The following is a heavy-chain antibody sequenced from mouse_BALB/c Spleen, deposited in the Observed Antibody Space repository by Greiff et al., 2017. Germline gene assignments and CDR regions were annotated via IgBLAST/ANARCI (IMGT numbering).Heavy chain of an antibody. CDR3: ARWYGNPHYYAMDY. V-gene: IGHV3-2*02. CDR2: ISYSGST. J-gene: IGHJ4*01. Sequence: EVQRVESGPGLVKPSQSLSLTCTVTGYSITSDYAWNWIRQFPGNKLEWMGYISYSGSTSYNPSLKSRISITRDTSKNQFFLQLNSVTTEDTATYYCARWYGNPHYYAMDYWGQGTSVTVSS. D-gene: IGHD2-10*02. CDR1: GYSITSDYA.